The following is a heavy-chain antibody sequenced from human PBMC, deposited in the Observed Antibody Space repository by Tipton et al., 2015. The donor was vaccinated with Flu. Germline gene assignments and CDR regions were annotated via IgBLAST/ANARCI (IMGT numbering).Heavy chain of an antibody. CDR1: GYTFNNFY. D-gene: IGHD6-19*01. CDR3: ARGSSGGDY. Sequence: QSGAEVKKPGASVKVSCKASGYTFNNFYIHWVRQAPGQGLEWVAIISPGGGSATYAQKLQGRVTVTWDTSTSTVYMDLSSLTSEDTAVYYCARGSSGGDYWGQGTLVTVSS. J-gene: IGHJ4*02. CDR2: ISPGGGSA. V-gene: IGHV1-46*02.